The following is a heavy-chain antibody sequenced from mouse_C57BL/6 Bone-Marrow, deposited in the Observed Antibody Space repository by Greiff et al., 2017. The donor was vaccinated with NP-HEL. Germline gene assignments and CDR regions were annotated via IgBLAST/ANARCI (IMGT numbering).Heavy chain of an antibody. V-gene: IGHV5-4*01. D-gene: IGHD2-1*01. J-gene: IGHJ2*01. CDR2: ISDGGSYT. CDR3: ARERSGNPYYFDY. CDR1: GFTFSSYA. Sequence: EVKLMESGGGLVKPGGSLKLSCAASGFTFSSYAMSWVRQTPEKRLEWVATISDGGSYTYYPDNVKGRFTISRDNAKNNLYLQMSHLKSEDTAMYYCARERSGNPYYFDYWGQGTTLTVSS.